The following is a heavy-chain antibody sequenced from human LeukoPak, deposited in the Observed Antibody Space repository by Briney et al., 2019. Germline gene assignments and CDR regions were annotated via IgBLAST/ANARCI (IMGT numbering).Heavy chain of an antibody. CDR1: GGSISSYY. D-gene: IGHD4-11*01. CDR2: IYYSGST. CDR3: ARGTRQSSNHYFDY. J-gene: IGHJ4*02. V-gene: IGHV4-59*01. Sequence: TSETLSLTCTVSGGSISSYYWSWIRQPPGKGLEWIGYIYYSGSTNYSPSLKSRVTISVDTSKTQFSLKLSSVTAADTAVYYCARGTRQSSNHYFDYWGQGTLVTVSS.